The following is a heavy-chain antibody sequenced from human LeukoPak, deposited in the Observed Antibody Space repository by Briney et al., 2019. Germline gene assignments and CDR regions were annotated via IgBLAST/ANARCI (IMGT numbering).Heavy chain of an antibody. CDR1: GFTFSSYS. CDR2: ISSSSSTI. CDR3: ARDLGNYDFWSGYYLGY. D-gene: IGHD3-3*01. J-gene: IGHJ4*02. Sequence: GGSLRLSCAASGFTFSSYSMNWVSQAPGKGLEWVSYISSSSSTIYYADSVKGRFTISRDNAKNSLYLQMNSLRAEDTAVYYCARDLGNYDFWSGYYLGYWGQGTLVTVSS. V-gene: IGHV3-48*01.